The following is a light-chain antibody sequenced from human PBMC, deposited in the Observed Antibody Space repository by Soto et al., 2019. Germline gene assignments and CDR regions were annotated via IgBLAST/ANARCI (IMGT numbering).Light chain of an antibody. CDR3: SSYADSSSVL. J-gene: IGLJ2*01. CDR2: EVS. CDR1: SSDVGGYNY. Sequence: QSALTQPPSASGSPGQSVTISCTGTSSDVGGYNYVSWYQQHPDKGPKLMIYEVSKRPSGVPDRFSGSKSGNTASLTVSGLQAEDEADYYCSSYADSSSVLFGGGTKLTVL. V-gene: IGLV2-8*01.